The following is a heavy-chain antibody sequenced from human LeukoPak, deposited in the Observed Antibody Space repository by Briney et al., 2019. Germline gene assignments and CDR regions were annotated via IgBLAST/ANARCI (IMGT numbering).Heavy chain of an antibody. CDR2: IYYSGST. Sequence: PSETLSLTCTVSGGPISSYYWSWIRQPPGKGLEWIGYIYYSGSTNYNPSLKSRVTISVDTSKNQFSLQLSSVTAADTAVYYCARARRWLQTSLYYFDYWGQGTLVTVSS. CDR1: GGPISSYY. V-gene: IGHV4-59*01. J-gene: IGHJ4*02. D-gene: IGHD5-24*01. CDR3: ARARRWLQTSLYYFDY.